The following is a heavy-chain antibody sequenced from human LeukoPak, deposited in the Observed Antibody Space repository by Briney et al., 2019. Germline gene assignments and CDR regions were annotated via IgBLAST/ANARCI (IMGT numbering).Heavy chain of an antibody. CDR3: TRDMGYSNDY. V-gene: IGHV3-49*03. Sequence: GGSLRLSCTASGFTFGDYAMSWFRQAPGKGLEWVGSIRSKAYGGTTEYAASVKGRFTISRDDFRSIAYLQMNSLKTEDTAVYYCTRDMGYSNDYWGQGTLVTVSS. J-gene: IGHJ4*02. CDR2: IRSKAYGGTT. CDR1: GFTFGDYA. D-gene: IGHD6-13*01.